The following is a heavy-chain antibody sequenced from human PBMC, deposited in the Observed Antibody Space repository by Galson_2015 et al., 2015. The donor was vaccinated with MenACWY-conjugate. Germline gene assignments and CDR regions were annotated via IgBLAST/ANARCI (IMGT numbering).Heavy chain of an antibody. D-gene: IGHD5-24*01. V-gene: IGHV3-48*02. CDR2: ISTGSSAI. Sequence: SLRLSCAASGFTFSSYSMNWVRQAPGKGLEWVSYISTGSSAIYYADSVKGRFTISRDNAKNSLYLQMNSLRDEDTAVYYSARDRADGYKQFFDYWGQGTLVTVSS. J-gene: IGHJ4*02. CDR1: GFTFSSYS. CDR3: ARDRADGYKQFFDY.